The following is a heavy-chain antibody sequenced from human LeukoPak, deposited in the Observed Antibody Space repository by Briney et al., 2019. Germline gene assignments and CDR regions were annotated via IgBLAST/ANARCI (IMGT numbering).Heavy chain of an antibody. CDR3: ASTPRPARVWGSYRFDY. J-gene: IGHJ4*02. Sequence: SETLSLTCTVSGGSISSSSYYWGWIRQPPGKGLEWIGSIYYSGSTYYNPSLKSRVTISVDTSKNQFSLKLSSVTAADTAVYYCASTPRPARVWGSYRFDYWGQGTLVTVSS. CDR2: IYYSGST. CDR1: GGSISSSSYY. V-gene: IGHV4-39*07. D-gene: IGHD3-16*02.